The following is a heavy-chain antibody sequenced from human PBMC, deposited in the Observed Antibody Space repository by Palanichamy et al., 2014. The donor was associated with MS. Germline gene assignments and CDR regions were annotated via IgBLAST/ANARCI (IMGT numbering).Heavy chain of an antibody. J-gene: IGHJ4*02. Sequence: EVQLVEVVGEGLVQAWGVPSRLSCAASGFTFSSYAMHWVRQAPGKGLEYVSAISSNGGSAYYANSVKGRFTISRDNSKNTLYLQMGSLRAEDMAVYYCARPMGEGSYHTPLDYWGQGTLVTVSS. D-gene: IGHD1-26*01. CDR2: ISSNGGSA. CDR1: GFTFSSYA. CDR3: ARPMGEGSYHTPLDY. V-gene: IGHV3-64*01.